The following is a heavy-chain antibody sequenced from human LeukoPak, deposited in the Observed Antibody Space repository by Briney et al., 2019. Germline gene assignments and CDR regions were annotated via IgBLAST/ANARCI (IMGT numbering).Heavy chain of an antibody. CDR2: IYSGGRT. CDR1: GLTVSRNY. V-gene: IGHV3-53*01. J-gene: IGHJ4*02. D-gene: IGHD3-22*01. CDR3: ATYDSSGYYLDY. Sequence: GGSLRLSCAASGLTVSRNYMSWVRQAPGKGLEWISVIYSGGRTDYADSVKGRFTISRDNSKNTLYLQMNSLRAEDTAVYYCATYDSSGYYLDYWGQGTLVTVSS.